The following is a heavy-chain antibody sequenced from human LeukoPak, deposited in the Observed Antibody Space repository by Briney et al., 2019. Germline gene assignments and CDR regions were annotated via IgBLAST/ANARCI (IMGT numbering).Heavy chain of an antibody. J-gene: IGHJ6*02. V-gene: IGHV3-23*01. CDR2: ISGSGGST. CDR1: GFTFSSYA. Sequence: GGSLRLSCAASGFTFSSYAMSWVRQAPGKGLEWVSAISGSGGSTYYADSVKGRFTISRDNSKNTLYLQMNSLRAEDTALYYWGKDAHCRRTSCPTYYYYYGMDVWGQGTTVTVSS. CDR3: GKDAHCRRTSCPTYYYYYGMDV. D-gene: IGHD2-2*01.